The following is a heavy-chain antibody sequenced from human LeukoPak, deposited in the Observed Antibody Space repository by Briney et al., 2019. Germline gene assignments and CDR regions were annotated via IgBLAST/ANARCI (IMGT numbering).Heavy chain of an antibody. CDR2: ISHDGSNK. CDR3: ARDLSLNYDILTAYGMDV. CDR1: GFTFSSYA. V-gene: IGHV3-30-3*01. D-gene: IGHD3-9*01. Sequence: GGSLRLSCAASGFTFSSYAMHWVRQAPGKGLDGVAVISHDGSNKYYADSVKGRFTISRDNSKNTLYLQMNSLRAEDTAVYYCARDLSLNYDILTAYGMDVWGQGTTVTVSS. J-gene: IGHJ6*02.